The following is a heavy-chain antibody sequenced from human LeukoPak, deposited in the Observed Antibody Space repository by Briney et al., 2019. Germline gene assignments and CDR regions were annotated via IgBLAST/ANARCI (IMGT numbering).Heavy chain of an antibody. V-gene: IGHV1-8*01. Sequence: ASVKVSCKASGYTFTSYDINWVRQATGQGLEWMGWMNPNSGNTGYAQKFQGRVTMTRNTSISTAYMELSSLRSEDTAVYYCARAPGSGWYSYYYYMDVWGKGTTVTISS. CDR1: GYTFTSYD. CDR2: MNPNSGNT. D-gene: IGHD6-19*01. J-gene: IGHJ6*03. CDR3: ARAPGSGWYSYYYYMDV.